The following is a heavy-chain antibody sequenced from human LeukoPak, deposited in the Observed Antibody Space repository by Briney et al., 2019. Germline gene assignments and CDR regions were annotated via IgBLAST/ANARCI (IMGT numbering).Heavy chain of an antibody. V-gene: IGHV3-73*01. D-gene: IGHD1-26*01. CDR3: TRVFLKSYSDAFDI. Sequence: GGSLRLSCAASGFTFSGFAFHWVRQASGKGLEWVGRIRSKAHNYATVYAASVKGRFTISRDDSKNATYLQMNSLKTEDTAVYYCTRVFLKSYSDAFDIWGQGTMVTVSS. J-gene: IGHJ3*02. CDR2: IRSKAHNYAT. CDR1: GFTFSGFA.